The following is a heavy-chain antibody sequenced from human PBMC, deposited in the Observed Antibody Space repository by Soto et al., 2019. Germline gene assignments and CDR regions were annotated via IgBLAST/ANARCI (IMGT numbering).Heavy chain of an antibody. Sequence: GGSLRLSCAASGFTFSTYEMNWVRQAPGKGLEWVSHISSSGSTIYYADSVKGRFTISRDNAKSSLYLQMRSLRPEDTAFYYCVREGRNSWFDPWGRGTLVTVSS. V-gene: IGHV3-48*03. CDR2: ISSSGSTI. J-gene: IGHJ5*02. CDR1: GFTFSTYE. CDR3: VREGRNSWFDP.